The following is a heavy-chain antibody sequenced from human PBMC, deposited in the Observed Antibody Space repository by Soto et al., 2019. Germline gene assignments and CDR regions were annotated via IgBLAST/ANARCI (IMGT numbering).Heavy chain of an antibody. CDR1: GGTFNRYT. CDR2: IIPMFGIA. Sequence: QVQLVQSGAEVKKPGSSVKVSCKGSGGTFNRYTITWVRQAPGQGLEWMGRIIPMFGIASYAQNFQGRVTIAADKPTSTAYMELSSLRSEDPAVYYCARDSGRSDVVPAAPSAMDVWGHGTTVTVSS. CDR3: ARDSGRSDVVPAAPSAMDV. J-gene: IGHJ6*02. V-gene: IGHV1-69*08. D-gene: IGHD2-2*01.